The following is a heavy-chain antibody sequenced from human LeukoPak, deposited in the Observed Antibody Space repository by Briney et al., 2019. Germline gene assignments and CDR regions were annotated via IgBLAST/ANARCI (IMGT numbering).Heavy chain of an antibody. V-gene: IGHV4-31*03. CDR3: ASSVWGASRY. J-gene: IGHJ4*02. D-gene: IGHD3-16*01. CDR1: DGSISSGSYY. Sequence: SETLSLTCTVSDGSISSGSYYWSWIRQPPGKGLEWIGHIYYSGSTYYNPSLKSRVTISVDTSKNQFSLKLSSVTAADTAVYYCASSVWGASRYWGQGTLVTVSS. CDR2: IYYSGST.